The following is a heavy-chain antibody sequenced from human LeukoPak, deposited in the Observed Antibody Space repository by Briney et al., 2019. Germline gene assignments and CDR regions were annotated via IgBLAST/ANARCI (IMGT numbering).Heavy chain of an antibody. CDR2: ISSSSSYI. CDR1: GFTFSSYS. J-gene: IGHJ4*02. Sequence: PGGSLRLSCAASGFTFSSYSMNWVRQAPGKGLEWVSSISSSSSYIYYADSVKGRFTISRDNAKNSLYLQMNSLRAEDTAVYYCARGPSYYDFWSGYPSEDYWGQGTLVTVSS. CDR3: ARGPSYYDFWSGYPSEDY. D-gene: IGHD3-3*01. V-gene: IGHV3-21*01.